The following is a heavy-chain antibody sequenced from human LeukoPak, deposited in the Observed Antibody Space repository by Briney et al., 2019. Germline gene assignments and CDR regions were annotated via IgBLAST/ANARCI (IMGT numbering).Heavy chain of an antibody. D-gene: IGHD3-10*01. CDR1: GYTFTGYY. CDR2: INPNSGGT. V-gene: IGHV1-2*02. Sequence: ASVKVSCKASGYTFTGYYMHWVPQAPGQGLEWMGWINPNSGGTNYAQKFQGRVTMNRDTSISTAYMELRRLRSDDTAVYYCARDLSTNMVRGVMDWGQGTLVTVSS. J-gene: IGHJ4*02. CDR3: ARDLSTNMVRGVMD.